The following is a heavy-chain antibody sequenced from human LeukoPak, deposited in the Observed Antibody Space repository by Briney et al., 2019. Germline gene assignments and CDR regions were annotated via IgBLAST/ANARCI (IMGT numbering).Heavy chain of an antibody. Sequence: SQTLSLTCAISGDSVSSNSVTWNWIRQSPSRGLEWLGRTYYRSTWYNDYAVSVRGRITINPDTSKNQFSLQLNSVTPEDTAVYYCARDGAYSGYGMDVWGQGTTVTVSS. J-gene: IGHJ6*02. D-gene: IGHD5-12*01. V-gene: IGHV6-1*01. CDR1: GDSVSSNSVT. CDR2: TYYRSTWYN. CDR3: ARDGAYSGYGMDV.